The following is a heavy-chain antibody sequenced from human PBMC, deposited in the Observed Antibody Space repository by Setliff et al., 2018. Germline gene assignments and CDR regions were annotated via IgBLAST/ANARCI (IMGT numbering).Heavy chain of an antibody. Sequence: GGSLEISWKGSGYTFTSYGIACVRQMPGKGLEWMGVVYPGDSDTRYSPSFQVLVPISADKSINTAYLQWSRLKASDTAMYYFARPRYSSTWYEVEAIDMWGQGTMVTVSS. CDR3: ARPRYSSTWYEVEAIDM. J-gene: IGHJ3*02. CDR2: VYPGDSDT. D-gene: IGHD6-13*01. V-gene: IGHV5-51*01. CDR1: GYTFTSYG.